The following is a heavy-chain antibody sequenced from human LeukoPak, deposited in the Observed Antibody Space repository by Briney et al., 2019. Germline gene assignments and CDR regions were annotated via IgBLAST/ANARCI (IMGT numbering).Heavy chain of an antibody. CDR2: ISGSGGST. V-gene: IGHV3-23*01. D-gene: IGHD2-15*01. CDR3: ASLACSGGSCYSDAFDI. J-gene: IGHJ3*02. Sequence: PGGSLRLSCAASGFTFSSYAMRWVRQAPGKGLEWVSAISGSGGSTYYADSVKGRFTISRDNSKNTLYLQMNSLRAEDTAVYYCASLACSGGSCYSDAFDIWGQGTMVTVSS. CDR1: GFTFSSYA.